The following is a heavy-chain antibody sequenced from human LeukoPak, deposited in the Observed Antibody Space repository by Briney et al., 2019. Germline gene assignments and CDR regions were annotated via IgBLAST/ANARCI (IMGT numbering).Heavy chain of an antibody. CDR1: GFTFSSYS. CDR3: ARDPYDSSGTIDY. Sequence: GGSLRLSCAASGFTFSSYSMNWVRQAPGKGLEWVSSISSSSSYIYYADSVKGRFTISRDNAKNSLYLQMNSLRAEDTAVYYCARDPYDSSGTIDYWGQGTLVTVSS. V-gene: IGHV3-21*01. CDR2: ISSSSSYI. J-gene: IGHJ4*02. D-gene: IGHD3-22*01.